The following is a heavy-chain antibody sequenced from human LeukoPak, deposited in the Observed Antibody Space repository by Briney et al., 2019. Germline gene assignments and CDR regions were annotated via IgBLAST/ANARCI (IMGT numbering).Heavy chain of an antibody. CDR2: ISSSSSYI. CDR1: GFTFSDYT. Sequence: GGSLRLSCAASGFTFSDYTMNWVRQAPGKGLEWVSSISSSSSYIYYADSVKGRFTISRDNAKNSLYLQMNSLRAEDTTVYYCARGYGDHTCDYWGKGPLVTVSS. D-gene: IGHD4-17*01. CDR3: ARGYGDHTCDY. V-gene: IGHV3-21*01. J-gene: IGHJ4*02.